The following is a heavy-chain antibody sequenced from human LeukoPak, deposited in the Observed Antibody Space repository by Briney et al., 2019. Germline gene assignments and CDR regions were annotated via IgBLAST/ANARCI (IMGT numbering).Heavy chain of an antibody. V-gene: IGHV1-46*01. CDR3: ARDHYYYGSGSYYNPLGY. CDR2: INPSGGST. Sequence: ASVKVSCKASGYTFASYYMHWVRQAPGQGLEWMGIINPSGGSTSYAQKFQGRVTMTRDTSTSTVYMELSSLRSEDTAVYYCARDHYYYGSGSYYNPLGYWGQGTLVTVSS. J-gene: IGHJ4*02. D-gene: IGHD3-10*01. CDR1: GYTFASYY.